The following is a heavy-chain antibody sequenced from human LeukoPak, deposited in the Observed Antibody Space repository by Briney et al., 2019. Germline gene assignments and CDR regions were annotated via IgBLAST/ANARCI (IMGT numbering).Heavy chain of an antibody. J-gene: IGHJ5*02. Sequence: GASVKVSCKASGYTVTTYGINWVRQAPGQGLEWMGWISAYNGNTNYAQNLQGRVTLTTDTSASTAYMELRSLRSDDTAVYYCARDLIAARPGWFDPWGQGTLVIVSS. D-gene: IGHD6-6*01. CDR1: GYTVTTYG. V-gene: IGHV1-18*01. CDR3: ARDLIAARPGWFDP. CDR2: ISAYNGNT.